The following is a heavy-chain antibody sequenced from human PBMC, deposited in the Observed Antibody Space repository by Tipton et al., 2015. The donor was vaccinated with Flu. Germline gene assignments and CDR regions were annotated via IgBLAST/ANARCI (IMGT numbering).Heavy chain of an antibody. CDR1: GYSFNTYG. CDR2: ISAYTENT. CDR3: ARHETYNDILSGPFDY. J-gene: IGHJ4*02. D-gene: IGHD3-9*01. V-gene: IGHV1-18*01. Sequence: QSEPEVKKPGASVKVSCKTSGYSFNTYGISWVRQAPGQGLEWVGWISAYTENTNYASKFQGRFTMTIDTSTSTAYMEVRRLRSGDTAVFYCARHETYNDILSGPFDYWGQGTLVIVSS.